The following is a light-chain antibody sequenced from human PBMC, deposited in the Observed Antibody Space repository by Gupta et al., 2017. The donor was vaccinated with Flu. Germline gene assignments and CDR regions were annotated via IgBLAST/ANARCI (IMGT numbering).Light chain of an antibody. CDR1: SSNIGAHYD. J-gene: IGLJ1*01. CDR3: QSYDSSLSGYV. CDR2: GNI. Sequence: QSVLTQPPSVSGAPGQRVTISCTGSSSNIGAHYDVHWYQQFPGTAPKLLIYGNINRPSGVPDRFSGSQSGTSTSLAITGLQAEDEADYYCQSYDSSLSGYVFGTGTKVTVL. V-gene: IGLV1-40*01.